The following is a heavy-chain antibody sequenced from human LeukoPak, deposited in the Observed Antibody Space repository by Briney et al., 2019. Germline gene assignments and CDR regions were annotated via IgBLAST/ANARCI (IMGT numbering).Heavy chain of an antibody. V-gene: IGHV3-48*03. Sequence: GGSLRLSCAASGFTFSSYEMNWVRQAPGKGLEWVSYISSSGSTIYYADSVKGRFTISRDNSKNTLYLQMNSLRAEDTAVYYCARGPGYSSSSVGLGAHFDYWGQGTLVTVSS. CDR1: GFTFSSYE. CDR3: ARGPGYSSSSVGLGAHFDY. CDR2: ISSSGSTI. D-gene: IGHD6-6*01. J-gene: IGHJ4*02.